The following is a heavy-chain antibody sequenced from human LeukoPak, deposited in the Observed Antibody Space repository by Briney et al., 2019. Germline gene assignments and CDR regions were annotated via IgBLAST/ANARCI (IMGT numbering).Heavy chain of an antibody. CDR3: ARETTVTHWYFDL. D-gene: IGHD4-17*01. J-gene: IGHJ2*01. V-gene: IGHV4-34*01. Sequence: SETLSLTCAVYGGSFSGYYWSWIRQPPGKGLEWIGEINHSGSTYYNPSLKSRVTISVDRSKNQFSLKLSSVTAADTAVYYCARETTVTHWYFDLWGRGTLVTVSS. CDR1: GGSFSGYY. CDR2: INHSGST.